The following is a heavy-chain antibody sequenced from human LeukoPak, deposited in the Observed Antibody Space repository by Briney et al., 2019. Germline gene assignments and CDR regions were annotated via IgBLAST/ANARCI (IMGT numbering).Heavy chain of an antibody. Sequence: GGSLRLSCAASGFSFSTYAIHWVRQAPGKGLEYVSAISTDGSRTYYGNSVKGRFTISRDNSKSTVYLQMDSLRGEDMAVYYCARGVAITWTGSYSSGWNDAFDIWGQGTMVTVS. J-gene: IGHJ3*02. V-gene: IGHV3-64*01. CDR3: ARGVAITWTGSYSSGWNDAFDI. CDR2: ISTDGSRT. D-gene: IGHD6-19*01. CDR1: GFSFSTYA.